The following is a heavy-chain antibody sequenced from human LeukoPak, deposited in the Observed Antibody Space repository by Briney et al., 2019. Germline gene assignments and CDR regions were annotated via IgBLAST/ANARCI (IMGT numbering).Heavy chain of an antibody. V-gene: IGHV3-30-3*02. CDR1: GFTFSSYA. D-gene: IGHD2-21*01. J-gene: IGHJ4*02. CDR3: GKLLGEATREY. Sequence: GGSLRLSCAASGFTFSSYAMHWVRQAPGKGLEWVAVISYDGSNKYYADSVKGRFTISRDNSKNTLYLQMNSLRAEDTAVYYCGKLLGEATREYWAQGTRVTVPS. CDR2: ISYDGSNK.